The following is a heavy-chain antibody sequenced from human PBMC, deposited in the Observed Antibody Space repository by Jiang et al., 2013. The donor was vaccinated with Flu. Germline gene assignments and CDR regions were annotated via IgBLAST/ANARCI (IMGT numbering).Heavy chain of an antibody. D-gene: IGHD5-12*01. CDR2: VWSDGDKK. CDR3: AKDLQPWIDAFDI. CDR1: GFTFSNFG. Sequence: VQLVESGGGVVRPGMSLRLSCAASGFTFSNFGMHWVRQAPGKGLEWVAVVWSDGDKKYYGDSVKGRFTISRDNSRSTLYLQMNSLRTEDTAIYYCAKDLQPWIDAFDIWGRGTLVTVSP. J-gene: IGHJ3*02. V-gene: IGHV3-33*03.